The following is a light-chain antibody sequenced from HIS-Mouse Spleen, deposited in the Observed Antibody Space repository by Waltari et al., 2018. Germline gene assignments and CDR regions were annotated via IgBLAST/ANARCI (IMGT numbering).Light chain of an antibody. V-gene: IGLV2-23*01. CDR1: SSDVGSYTL. J-gene: IGLJ3*02. Sequence: QSALTQPASVSGSPGQSLTISCTGTSSDVGSYTLVSWYQQHPGKAPKLMIYEGSKRPSGDSNRFSGSKSGNTASLTISGLQAEDEADYYCCSYAGSSTWVFGGGTKLTVL. CDR3: CSYAGSSTWV. CDR2: EGS.